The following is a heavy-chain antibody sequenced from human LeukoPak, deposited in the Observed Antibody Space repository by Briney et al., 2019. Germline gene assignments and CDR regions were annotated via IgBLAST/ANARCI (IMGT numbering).Heavy chain of an antibody. J-gene: IGHJ4*02. CDR3: ARGRDGYNYPDFDY. V-gene: IGHV1-69*13. CDR1: GGTFSSYA. D-gene: IGHD5-24*01. CDR2: IIPIFGTA. Sequence: SVKVSCKASGGTFSSYAVSWVRQAPGQGLEWMGGIIPIFGTANYAQKFQGRVTITADESTSTAYMELSSLRSEDTAVYYCARGRDGYNYPDFDYWGQGTLVTVSS.